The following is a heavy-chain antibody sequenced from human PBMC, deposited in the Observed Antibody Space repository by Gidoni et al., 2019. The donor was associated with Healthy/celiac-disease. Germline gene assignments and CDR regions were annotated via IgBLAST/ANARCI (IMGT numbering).Heavy chain of an antibody. V-gene: IGHV3-23*01. CDR2: ISGSGGST. CDR3: AKDSDYGDYADYYYSYYMDV. Sequence: ELQLLESGVGLVQPGGSLRLSCAASGFTRSSYAMSWVRQAPGKGLEWDSAISGSGGSTYYADSVKGRFTISRDNSKNTLYLQMNSLRAEDTAVYYCAKDSDYGDYADYYYSYYMDVWGKGTTVTVSS. D-gene: IGHD4-17*01. J-gene: IGHJ6*03. CDR1: GFTRSSYA.